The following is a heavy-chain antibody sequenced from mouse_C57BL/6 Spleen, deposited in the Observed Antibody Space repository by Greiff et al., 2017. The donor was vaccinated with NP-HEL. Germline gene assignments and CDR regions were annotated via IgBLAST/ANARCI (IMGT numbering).Heavy chain of an antibody. CDR3: AKDLTAVVEGCVFDY. Sequence: EVQVVESGGGLVKPGGSLKLSCAASGFTFSSYAMSWVRQTPEKRLEWVATISDGGSYTYYPDNVKGRFTISRDNAKNNLYLQMSHLKSEDTAMYYCAKDLTAVVEGCVFDYWGQGTTLTVSS. CDR2: ISDGGSYT. D-gene: IGHD1-1*01. J-gene: IGHJ2*01. V-gene: IGHV5-4*01. CDR1: GFTFSSYA.